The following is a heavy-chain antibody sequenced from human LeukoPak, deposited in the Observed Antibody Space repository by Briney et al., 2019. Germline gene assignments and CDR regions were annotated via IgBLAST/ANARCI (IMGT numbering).Heavy chain of an antibody. Sequence: PGGSLRLSCAASGFTFDDYAMHWVRQAPGKGLEWVSGISWNSGSIGYADSVKGRFTISRDNAKNSLYLQMNSLRAEDTALYYCAKDRDYYYDSSGYFLDAFDIWGQGTMVTVSS. D-gene: IGHD3-22*01. CDR2: ISWNSGSI. V-gene: IGHV3-9*01. CDR3: AKDRDYYYDSSGYFLDAFDI. CDR1: GFTFDDYA. J-gene: IGHJ3*02.